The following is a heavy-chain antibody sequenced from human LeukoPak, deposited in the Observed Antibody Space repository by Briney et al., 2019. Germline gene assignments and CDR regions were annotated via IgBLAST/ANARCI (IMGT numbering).Heavy chain of an antibody. CDR3: AKVDWGSNCNDGRCPR. Sequence: GGSLRLSCAASGFTFSSYAMSWVRQAPGKGLEWVSAISGSGGSTHYADSVKGRFTISRDNSKNTLYLQMNGLRVEDTAVYHCAKVDWGSNCNDGRCPRWGQGTLVTVSS. V-gene: IGHV3-23*01. D-gene: IGHD2-15*01. J-gene: IGHJ4*02. CDR1: GFTFSSYA. CDR2: ISGSGGST.